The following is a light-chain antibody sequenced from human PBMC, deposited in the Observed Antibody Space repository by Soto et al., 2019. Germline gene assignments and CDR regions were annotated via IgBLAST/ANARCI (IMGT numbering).Light chain of an antibody. CDR2: AAY. CDR1: QTISSW. V-gene: IGKV1-39*01. J-gene: IGKJ1*01. Sequence: DIQMTQSPSTLSGSVGDRVTITCRASQTISSWLAWYQQKPGKAPKLLIYAAYSLQSGVPSRFSGSGSGTDFTLTIRSLQPEDFATYYCKQSYSTPRTFGQGTKVDIK. CDR3: KQSYSTPRT.